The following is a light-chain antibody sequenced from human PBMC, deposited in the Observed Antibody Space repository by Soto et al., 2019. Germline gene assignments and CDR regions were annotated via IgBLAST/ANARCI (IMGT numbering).Light chain of an antibody. V-gene: IGLV2-23*01. CDR2: EDN. Sequence: QSALTQPASVSGSPGQSITISCTGTTSDIANYNLVSWYQQHPGKVPKLIIHEDNKRPSVISDRFSGSKSGNTASLTISALQAEDEADYYCCSYEGGPPLSVIFGGGTKLTVL. CDR3: CSYEGGPPLSVI. CDR1: TSDIANYNL. J-gene: IGLJ2*01.